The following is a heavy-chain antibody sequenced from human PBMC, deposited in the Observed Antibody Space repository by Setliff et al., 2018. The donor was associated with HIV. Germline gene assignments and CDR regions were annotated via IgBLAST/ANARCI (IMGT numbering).Heavy chain of an antibody. D-gene: IGHD3-16*02. J-gene: IGHJ3*01. CDR1: GFSITTSGVG. V-gene: IGHV2-5*02. Sequence: SGPTLVNPSQTVTLTFSLSGFSITTSGVGVGWVRQPQGKALEWLALIYWDDDKRYSTSLRSRLTSIKDNSRNQVVLTMTNVDPVDTATYYCAHIKHHLGGIIVSAFDVWGQGTKVTVSS. CDR2: IYWDDDK. CDR3: AHIKHHLGGIIVSAFDV.